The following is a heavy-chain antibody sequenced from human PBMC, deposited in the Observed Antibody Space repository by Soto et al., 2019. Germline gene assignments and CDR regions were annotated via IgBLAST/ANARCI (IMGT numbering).Heavy chain of an antibody. CDR2: IIPIFGTA. D-gene: IGHD3-10*01. CDR3: ARDRYYGSWSWDYGMDV. V-gene: IGHV1-69*01. Sequence: QVQLVQSGAEVKKPGSSVKVSCKASGGTFSSYAISWVRQAPGQGLEWMGGIIPIFGTANYAQKFQGRVTITADESTSTAYMELSSLRSEDTAVYYCARDRYYGSWSWDYGMDVWGQGTTVTVSS. CDR1: GGTFSSYA. J-gene: IGHJ6*02.